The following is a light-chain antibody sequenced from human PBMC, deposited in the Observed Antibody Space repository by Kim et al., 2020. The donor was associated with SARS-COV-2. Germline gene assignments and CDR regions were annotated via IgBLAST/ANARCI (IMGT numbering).Light chain of an antibody. V-gene: IGLV1-47*01. Sequence: GQRVTISCSGSSSNIGSNYVYWYQQLPGTAPKPLIYRNNQRPSGVPDRFSGSKFGTSASLAISGLRSEDEADYYCAAWDDSLSGWVFGGGTQLTVL. J-gene: IGLJ3*02. CDR1: SSNIGSNY. CDR2: RNN. CDR3: AAWDDSLSGWV.